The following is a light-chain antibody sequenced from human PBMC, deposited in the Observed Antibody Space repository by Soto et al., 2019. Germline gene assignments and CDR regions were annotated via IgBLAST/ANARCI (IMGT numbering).Light chain of an antibody. CDR1: SSNIGAGYD. J-gene: IGLJ2*01. CDR2: GNS. Sequence: QSVLTQPPSVSGAPGQRVTISCTGSSSNIGAGYDVHWYQQLPGTAPKLLIYGNSNRPSGVPDRFSGSKSGTSASLAITGLQAEDEADYYCLSYDSSLSGLVFGGGTKVTVL. V-gene: IGLV1-40*01. CDR3: LSYDSSLSGLV.